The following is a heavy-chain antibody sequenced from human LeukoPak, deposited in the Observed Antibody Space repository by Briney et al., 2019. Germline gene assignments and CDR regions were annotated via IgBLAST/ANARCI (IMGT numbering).Heavy chain of an antibody. CDR1: GFTFSNYW. D-gene: IGHD2-2*01. J-gene: IGHJ4*02. CDR2: IKQDESEK. CDR3: ARALDSSSSRYQAFEE. V-gene: IGHV3-7*01. Sequence: GGSLRLSCSASGFTFSNYWMSWVRQAPGKGLEWVANIKQDESEKYYVDSVKGRFTISRDNANSSLYLQMNRLRAEDTAVYYCARALDSSSSRYQAFEEWGQGTLVTVSS.